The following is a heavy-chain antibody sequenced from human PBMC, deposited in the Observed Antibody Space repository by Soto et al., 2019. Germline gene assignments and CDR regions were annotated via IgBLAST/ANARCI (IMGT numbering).Heavy chain of an antibody. D-gene: IGHD6-6*01. CDR2: ISRSGSII. CDR1: GFTFSTSE. CDR3: ARDRAARDWFAP. J-gene: IGHJ5*02. V-gene: IGHV3-48*03. Sequence: EVQLVESGGGLVQPGGSLRLSCAASGFTFSTSEMNWVRQAPGKGLEWVSYISRSGSIIHYADSVKGRFTISRDNPKNSLYLQMNSLRVEDTAVYYCARDRAARDWFAPWGQGTLVTVSS.